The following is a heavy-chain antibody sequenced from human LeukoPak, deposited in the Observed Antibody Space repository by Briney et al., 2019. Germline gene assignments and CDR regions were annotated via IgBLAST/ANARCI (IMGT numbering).Heavy chain of an antibody. D-gene: IGHD2-2*01. V-gene: IGHV3-9*03. Sequence: GGSLRLSCAASGFTFDDYAMHWVRQAPGKGLEWVSGISWNSGSIGYADSVKGRFTISRDNAKNSLYLQMNSLRAEDMALYYCAKDIGYQLLDDAFDIWGQGTMVTVSS. CDR3: AKDIGYQLLDDAFDI. J-gene: IGHJ3*02. CDR1: GFTFDDYA. CDR2: ISWNSGSI.